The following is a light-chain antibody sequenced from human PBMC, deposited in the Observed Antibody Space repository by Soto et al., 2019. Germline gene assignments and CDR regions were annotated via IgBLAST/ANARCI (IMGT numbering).Light chain of an antibody. CDR3: ATWDDSLNGYV. CDR2: SNA. CDR1: RXXIGSNT. Sequence: QCVLTQAPSSSGSPGQRVRISCSGXRXXIGSNTVIWYQQLPGAAPRLLIYSNAQRPSGVPDRFSGSKSGTSASLAISGLQSEDEADYYCATWDDSLNGYVFGTGTKVTVL. V-gene: IGLV1-44*01. J-gene: IGLJ1*01.